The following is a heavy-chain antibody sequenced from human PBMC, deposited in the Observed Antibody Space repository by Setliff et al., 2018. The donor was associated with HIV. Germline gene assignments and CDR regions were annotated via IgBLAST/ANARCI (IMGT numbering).Heavy chain of an antibody. D-gene: IGHD3-22*01. J-gene: IGHJ6*03. V-gene: IGHV3-74*01. CDR1: GFTFSSYW. Sequence: PGGSLRLSCAASGFTFSSYWMHWVRQAPGKGLVWVSRINSDGSSTSYADSVKGRFTISRDNAKNSLYLQMNSLRAEDTALYYCARDQIYYDSRYYYYMDVWGKGTTVTVSS. CDR2: INSDGSST. CDR3: ARDQIYYDSRYYYYMDV.